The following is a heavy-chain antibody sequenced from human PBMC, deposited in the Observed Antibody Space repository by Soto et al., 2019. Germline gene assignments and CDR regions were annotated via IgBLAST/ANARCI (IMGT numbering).Heavy chain of an antibody. Sequence: EVQLVESGGGLVRPGGSLKLSCAASGFTFSSLSMYWVRQAPGKGLEWVSSISSSSNYIYYADSVKGRFAISRDDARNSVYLQMNSLRAEDTAVYFCARWTEYTASSPMGYWGQGALVTVSS. CDR3: ARWTEYTASSPMGY. D-gene: IGHD6-6*01. CDR2: ISSSSNYI. J-gene: IGHJ4*02. V-gene: IGHV3-21*01. CDR1: GFTFSSLS.